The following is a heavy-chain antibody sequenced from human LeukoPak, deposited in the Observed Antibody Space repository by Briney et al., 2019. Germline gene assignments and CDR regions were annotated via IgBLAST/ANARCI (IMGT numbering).Heavy chain of an antibody. CDR3: ARDGDSYGYYYYGMDV. CDR1: AFTFSTYS. V-gene: IGHV3-21*01. CDR2: ISSSGTYI. D-gene: IGHD5-18*01. Sequence: PGGSLRLSCAASAFTFSTYSMNWVRQAPGKGLEWVSSISSSGTYIYYPDSLKGRFTISRDNAKNSLHLQMNSLRAEDTAVYYCARDGDSYGYYYYGMDVWGQGTTVTVSS. J-gene: IGHJ6*02.